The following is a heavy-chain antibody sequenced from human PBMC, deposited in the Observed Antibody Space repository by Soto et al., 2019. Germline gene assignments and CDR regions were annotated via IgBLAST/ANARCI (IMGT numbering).Heavy chain of an antibody. J-gene: IGHJ6*02. CDR1: GYTFTSYG. Sequence: ASVKVSCKASGYTFTSYGISWVRQAPGQGLEWMGWISAYNGNTNYAQKLQGRVTMTTDTSTSTAYMELRSLRSDDTAVYFCARDSGVRYFYWLSRPSYYYYGMDVWGQGTTVTVSS. CDR3: ARDSGVRYFYWLSRPSYYYYGMDV. D-gene: IGHD3-9*01. V-gene: IGHV1-18*04. CDR2: ISAYNGNT.